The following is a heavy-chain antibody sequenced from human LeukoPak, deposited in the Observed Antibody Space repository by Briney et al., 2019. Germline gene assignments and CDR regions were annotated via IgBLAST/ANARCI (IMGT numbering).Heavy chain of an antibody. CDR2: IYYSGST. CDR1: GGSISSSGYY. V-gene: IGHV4-39*02. CDR3: ARELDYYYYMDV. J-gene: IGHJ6*03. Sequence: SETLSLTCTVSGGSISSSGYYWGWIRQPPGKGLEWIGSIYYSGSTYYNPSLKSRVTISVDTSKNQFSLKLSSVTAADTAVYYCARELDYYYYMDVWGKGTTVTVSS.